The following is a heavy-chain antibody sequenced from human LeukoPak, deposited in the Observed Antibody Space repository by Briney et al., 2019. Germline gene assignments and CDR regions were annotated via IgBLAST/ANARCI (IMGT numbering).Heavy chain of an antibody. D-gene: IGHD3-22*01. Sequence: SVKVSCKASGGTFSSYAISWVRQAPGQGLEWMGRIIPIFGTANYAQKFQGRDTITTDESTSTAYMELSSLRSEDTAVYYCASPGFYDSSGYLDLYDYWGQGTLVTVSS. J-gene: IGHJ4*02. CDR3: ASPGFYDSSGYLDLYDY. V-gene: IGHV1-69*05. CDR1: GGTFSSYA. CDR2: IIPIFGTA.